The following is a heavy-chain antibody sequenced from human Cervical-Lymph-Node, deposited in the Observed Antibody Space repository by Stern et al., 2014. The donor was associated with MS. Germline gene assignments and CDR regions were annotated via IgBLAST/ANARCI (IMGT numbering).Heavy chain of an antibody. CDR1: GFTFSSDG. J-gene: IGHJ6*02. V-gene: IGHV3-33*01. CDR3: ARGGLWGAYAPMDV. CDR2: IGHEGRIK. Sequence: QVQLVESGGGVVQPGRSLRLSCVASGFTFSSDGMHWVRQAPGKGREWGTVIGHEGRIKQYADSVMGRFTISKDNDRSTLYLQMNSLRAEDTAVYYYARGGLWGAYAPMDVWGQGTTVTVSS. D-gene: IGHD3-16*01.